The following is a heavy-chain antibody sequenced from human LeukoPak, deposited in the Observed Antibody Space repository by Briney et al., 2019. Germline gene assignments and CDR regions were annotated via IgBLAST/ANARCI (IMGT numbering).Heavy chain of an antibody. V-gene: IGHV3-21*01. J-gene: IGHJ3*02. CDR1: GFTFDDYA. CDR2: ISSSSSYI. D-gene: IGHD3-22*01. Sequence: PGGSLRLSCAASGFTFDDYAMHWVRQAPGKGLEWVSSISSSSSYIYYADSVKGRFTISRDNAKNSLYLQMNSLRAEDTAVYYCARESRTYYYDSSGQNNAFDIWGQGTMVTVSS. CDR3: ARESRTYYYDSSGQNNAFDI.